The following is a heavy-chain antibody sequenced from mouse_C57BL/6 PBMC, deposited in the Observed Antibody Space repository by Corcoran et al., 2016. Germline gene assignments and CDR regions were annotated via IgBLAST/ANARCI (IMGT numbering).Heavy chain of an antibody. V-gene: IGHV1-19*01. CDR1: GYTFTDYY. CDR3: ARQRGDSNYWYVDV. D-gene: IGHD2-5*01. Sequence: EVQLQQSGPVLVKPGASVKMSCKASGYTFTDYYMNWVKQSHGKSLEWIGVINPYNGGTSYNQKFKGKATLTVDKSSSTAYMELNSLTSEDSAVYYCARQRGDSNYWYVDVWGTGTTVTVSS. J-gene: IGHJ1*03. CDR2: INPYNGGT.